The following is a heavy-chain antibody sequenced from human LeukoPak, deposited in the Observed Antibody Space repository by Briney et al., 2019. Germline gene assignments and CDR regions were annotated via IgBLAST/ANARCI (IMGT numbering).Heavy chain of an antibody. Sequence: PGGSLRLSCAASGFTFSSYWMSWVRQAPGKGLGWVSYISSSDSTIYYADSVKGRFTISRDNAKNSLYLQMNSLRAEDTAVYYCAREMDYYDSRPIDYWGQGTLVTVSS. CDR1: GFTFSSYW. D-gene: IGHD3-22*01. V-gene: IGHV3-48*04. CDR2: ISSSDSTI. CDR3: AREMDYYDSRPIDY. J-gene: IGHJ4*02.